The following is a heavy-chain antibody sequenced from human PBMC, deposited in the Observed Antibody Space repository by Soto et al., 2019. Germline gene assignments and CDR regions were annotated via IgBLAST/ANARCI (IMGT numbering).Heavy chain of an antibody. CDR3: AESMGGSGTYVS. Sequence: QVQLVQSGAEVKKPGASVKVSCKASGYIFTSYGISWVRQAPGEGREWVGWISNYNGITNNAPKVQGRVTMTTDRSTSTAYMELRSLRSDDTAVYYCAESMGGSGTYVSWGQGTLVTVSS. J-gene: IGHJ4*02. CDR1: GYIFTSYG. V-gene: IGHV1-18*01. CDR2: ISNYNGIT. D-gene: IGHD3-10*01.